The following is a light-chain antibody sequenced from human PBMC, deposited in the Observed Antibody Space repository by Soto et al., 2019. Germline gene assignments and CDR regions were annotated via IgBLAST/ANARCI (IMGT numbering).Light chain of an antibody. Sequence: QSALTQPPSVSGAPGQRVTISCTGSSSNIGAGYDVHWYQQLPGTAPKLLIFGNGNRPSGVPDRFSGSKSDTSASLAITGLQAEDEADYYCQSYDSTLSARYVFGTGTKVTVL. CDR2: GNG. V-gene: IGLV1-40*01. CDR1: SSNIGAGYD. CDR3: QSYDSTLSARYV. J-gene: IGLJ1*01.